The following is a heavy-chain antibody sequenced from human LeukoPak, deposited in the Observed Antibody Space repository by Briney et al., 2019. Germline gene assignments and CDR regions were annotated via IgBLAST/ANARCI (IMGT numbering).Heavy chain of an antibody. CDR3: ARGGYSYGLRIHFDY. J-gene: IGHJ4*02. D-gene: IGHD5-18*01. V-gene: IGHV3-53*01. Sequence: TGGSLRLSCTVSGFTVSSNSMSWVRQAPGKGLEWVSFIYSDNTHYSDSVKGRFTISRDNSKNTLYLQMNSLRAEDTAVYYCARGGYSYGLRIHFDYWGQGTLVTVSS. CDR2: IYSDNT. CDR1: GFTVSSNS.